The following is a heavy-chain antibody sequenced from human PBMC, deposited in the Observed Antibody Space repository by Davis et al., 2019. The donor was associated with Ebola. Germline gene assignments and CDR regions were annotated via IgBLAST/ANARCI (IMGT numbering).Heavy chain of an antibody. CDR3: ARGSDYIWGKDDF. V-gene: IGHV4-34*01. CDR1: GGSFSGYY. D-gene: IGHD3-16*01. CDR2: INHSGNT. J-gene: IGHJ4*02. Sequence: SETLSLTCAVYGGSFSGYYWSWIRQSPGKGLEWIGEINHSGNTKYNPSLKSRVSISVDTSKNQFSLSVTSLTAADTAVYYCARGSDYIWGKDDFWGQGTLVTVSS.